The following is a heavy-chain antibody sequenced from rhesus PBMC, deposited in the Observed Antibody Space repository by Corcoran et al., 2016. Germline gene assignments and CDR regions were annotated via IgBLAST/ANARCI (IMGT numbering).Heavy chain of an antibody. CDR3: ASDPDTAGTGPFDY. Sequence: QLQLQESGPGLVKPSETLSVTCAVSGGSISSSYWSWIRQSPGKGLEWIGYIYVSGSSTNYNPSLKSRVTLSVDTSKNQLSLKLSSVTAADTAVYYCASDPDTAGTGPFDYWGQGVLVTVSS. CDR2: IYVSGSST. D-gene: IGHD5-30*01. J-gene: IGHJ4*01. CDR1: GGSISSSY. V-gene: IGHV4-169*02.